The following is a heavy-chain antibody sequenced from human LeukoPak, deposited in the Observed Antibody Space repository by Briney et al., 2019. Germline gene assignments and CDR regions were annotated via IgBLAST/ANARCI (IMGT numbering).Heavy chain of an antibody. V-gene: IGHV3-23*01. J-gene: IGHJ4*02. CDR1: GFTFSSYA. Sequence: PGGSLRLSCAASGFTFSSYAMSWVRQAPGKGLEWVSAISGSGRSTYYADSVKGRFTISRDNSKNTLYLQMNSLRAEDTAVYYCAKNSGSYSWFDYWGQGTLVTVSS. CDR3: AKNSGSYSWFDY. D-gene: IGHD1-26*01. CDR2: ISGSGRST.